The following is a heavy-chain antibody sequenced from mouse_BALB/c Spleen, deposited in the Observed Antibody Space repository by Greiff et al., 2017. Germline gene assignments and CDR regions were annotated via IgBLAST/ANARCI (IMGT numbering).Heavy chain of an antibody. J-gene: IGHJ2*01. D-gene: IGHD2-1*01. Sequence: EVQLQQSGAELVRSGASVKLSCTASGFNIKDYYMHWVKQRPEQGLEWIGWIDPENGDTEYAPKFQGKATMTADTSSNTAYLQLSSLTSEDTAVYYCKRDGNPGFDYWGQGTTLTVSS. V-gene: IGHV14-4*02. CDR1: GFNIKDYY. CDR2: IDPENGDT. CDR3: KRDGNPGFDY.